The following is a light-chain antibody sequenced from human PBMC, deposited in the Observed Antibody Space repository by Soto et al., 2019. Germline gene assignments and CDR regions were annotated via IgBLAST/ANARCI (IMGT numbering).Light chain of an antibody. Sequence: IVWPQSTVTLSLSPGERAALSCRASQRVSKSNIGWYQHKTGQAPRLLIYGATKTTSGVPDRFSGSGSGTDFTLTINSLQSEDFAVYYCQQYNKLPRTFGQGTKVDIK. CDR3: QQYNKLPRT. V-gene: IGKV3D-15*01. CDR2: GAT. CDR1: QRVSKSN. J-gene: IGKJ1*01.